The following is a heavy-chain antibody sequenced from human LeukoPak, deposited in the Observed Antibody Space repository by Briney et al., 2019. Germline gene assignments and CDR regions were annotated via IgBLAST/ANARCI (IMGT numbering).Heavy chain of an antibody. D-gene: IGHD1-26*01. J-gene: IGHJ4*02. V-gene: IGHV4-59*08. Sequence: PSETLSLTCTVSGGSISSYYWSWIRQPPGKGLEWIGYIYYSGSTNCNPSLKSRVTISVDTSKNQFSLKLSSVTAADTAVYYCARHYSGSYFDHLDYWGQGTLVTVSS. CDR3: ARHYSGSYFDHLDY. CDR2: IYYSGST. CDR1: GGSISSYY.